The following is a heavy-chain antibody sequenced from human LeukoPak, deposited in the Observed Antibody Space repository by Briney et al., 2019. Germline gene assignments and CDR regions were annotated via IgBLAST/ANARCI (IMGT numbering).Heavy chain of an antibody. V-gene: IGHV1-2*04. J-gene: IGHJ5*02. D-gene: IGHD2-15*01. CDR3: ARGPDCSGGSCYWFDP. CDR1: GYTFTGYY. CDR2: IDPNSGGT. Sequence: ASVKVSCKASGYTFTGYYMHWVRQAPGQGLEWMGWIDPNSGGTSYAQKFQGWVTMTRDTSISTAYMELSRLRSDDTAVYYCARGPDCSGGSCYWFDPWGQGTLVTVSS.